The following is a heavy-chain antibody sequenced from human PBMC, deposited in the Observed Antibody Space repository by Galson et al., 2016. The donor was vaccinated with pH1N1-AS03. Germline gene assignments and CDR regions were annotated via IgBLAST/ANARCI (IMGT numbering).Heavy chain of an antibody. CDR3: ARQRTGTTRGAAFDR. CDR1: DGSISSSSYY. D-gene: IGHD1-7*01. V-gene: IGHV4-39*01. J-gene: IGHJ3*02. CDR2: IYYSGST. Sequence: TLSLTCTVSDGSISSSSYYWGWIRQPPGKGLDWIASIYYSGSTYSNPSLKSRVTISVDTSKNQFSLKLISVTAADTAVYYCARQRTGTTRGAAFDRWGQGTMVTVSS.